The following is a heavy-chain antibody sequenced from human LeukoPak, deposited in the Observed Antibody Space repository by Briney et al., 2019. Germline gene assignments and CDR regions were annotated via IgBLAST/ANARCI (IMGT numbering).Heavy chain of an antibody. CDR2: ISSSGSTI. J-gene: IGHJ4*02. CDR1: GFTFSDYY. Sequence: GGSLRLSCAASGFTFSDYYMSWIRQAPGKGLEWVSYISSSGSTIYYADSVKGRFTISRDNAKNSLYLQMNSLRAEDTAVYYCARPEKYSSSWYQLIVYWGQGTLVTVSS. V-gene: IGHV3-11*01. CDR3: ARPEKYSSSWYQLIVY. D-gene: IGHD6-13*01.